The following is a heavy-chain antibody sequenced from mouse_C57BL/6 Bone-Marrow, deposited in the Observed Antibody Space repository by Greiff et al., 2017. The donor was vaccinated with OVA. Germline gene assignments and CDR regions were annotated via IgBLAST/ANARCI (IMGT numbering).Heavy chain of an antibody. V-gene: IGHV1-81*01. CDR3: ARGGNGSNFSY. CDR1: GYNFTSYG. CDR2: IYPRSGTT. J-gene: IGHJ3*01. Sequence: QVQLQQSGAELARPGASVKLSCKASGYNFTSYGISWVKQRTEQGLEWIGEIYPRSGTTSSNEKFKGKATLTADKTSSSAYMELRSLTSDDSAVYFCARGGNGSNFSYWGQGTLVTVSA. D-gene: IGHD1-1*01.